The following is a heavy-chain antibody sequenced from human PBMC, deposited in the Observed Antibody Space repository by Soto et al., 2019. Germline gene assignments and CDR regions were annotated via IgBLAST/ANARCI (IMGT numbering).Heavy chain of an antibody. J-gene: IGHJ6*02. Sequence: GGSLRLSCAASGFTFSSYAMSWVRQAPGKGLEWVSAISGSGGSTYYADSVQGWFTISRDNSKNTLYLKMNSPRAEDTALYYGAKDLYSGSYYYYYGMDVWGQGTTVTVSS. CDR3: AKDLYSGSYYYYYGMDV. CDR1: GFTFSSYA. V-gene: IGHV3-23*01. CDR2: ISGSGGST. D-gene: IGHD1-26*01.